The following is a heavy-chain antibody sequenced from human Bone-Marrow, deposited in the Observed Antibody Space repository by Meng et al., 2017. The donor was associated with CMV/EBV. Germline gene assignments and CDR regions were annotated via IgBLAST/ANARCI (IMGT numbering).Heavy chain of an antibody. V-gene: IGHV3-9*03. CDR2: ISWNSGSI. J-gene: IGHJ6*02. D-gene: IGHD2-15*01. Sequence: GRSLRLSCAASGFTFDDYAMHWVRQAPGKGLEWVSGISWNSGSIGYADSVKGRFTISRDNAKNSLYLQMNSLRAEDMALYYCAKDIGRGGSSAKYYYYYGMDVWGQGPTVTVSS. CDR1: GFTFDDYA. CDR3: AKDIGRGGSSAKYYYYYGMDV.